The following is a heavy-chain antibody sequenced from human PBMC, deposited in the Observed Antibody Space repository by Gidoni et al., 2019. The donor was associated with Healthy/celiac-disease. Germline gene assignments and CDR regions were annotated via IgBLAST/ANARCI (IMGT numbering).Heavy chain of an antibody. V-gene: IGHV4-59*01. J-gene: IGHJ4*02. D-gene: IGHD3-3*01. CDR3: ARTFNYDFWSATPYYFDY. CDR2: INYSGNT. Sequence: QVQLQESGPGLVKPSETMSVTCTAPGDPINTYYWSWTRQPPGKELEWIGFINYSGNTNYNPSLKSRVTISVDTSKNQFSLKLNSVTAADTAVYYCARTFNYDFWSATPYYFDYWGQGTLVTVSS. CDR1: GDPINTYY.